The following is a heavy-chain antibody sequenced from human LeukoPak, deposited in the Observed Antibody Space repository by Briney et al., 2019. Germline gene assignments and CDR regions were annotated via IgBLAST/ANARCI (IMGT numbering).Heavy chain of an antibody. D-gene: IGHD3-10*01. V-gene: IGHV4-61*05. CDR2: IYYSGYP. CDR1: GGSISSSSYY. J-gene: IGHJ4*02. Sequence: SETLSLTCTVSGGSISSSSYYWGCIRQPPGKVLEWIAYIYYSGYPNYNPSLKSRVTISVDTSKNQFSLKLSSVTAADTAVYYCARVAVRGVNVDYWGQGTLVTVSS. CDR3: ARVAVRGVNVDY.